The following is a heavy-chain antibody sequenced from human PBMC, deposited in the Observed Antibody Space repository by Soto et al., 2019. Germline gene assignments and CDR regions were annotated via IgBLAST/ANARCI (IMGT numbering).Heavy chain of an antibody. CDR2: ITSGGAT. CDR3: GRDLGRHYYAMDV. V-gene: IGHV3-11*01. Sequence: QEPLVESGGGLVKPGGSLRLSCAASGFTFSDFYMGWIRQAPGKGPEWISYITSGGATDHADSVKGRFTISRDNAKNSLYLQMNRLRAEDTAVYYCGRDLGRHYYAMDVWGQGTTVTVS. CDR1: GFTFSDFY. D-gene: IGHD3-10*01. J-gene: IGHJ6*02.